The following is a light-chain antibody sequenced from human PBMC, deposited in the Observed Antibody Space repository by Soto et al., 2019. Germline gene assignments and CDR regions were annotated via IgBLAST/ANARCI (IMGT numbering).Light chain of an antibody. Sequence: QSALTQPASVSGSPGQSFTISCTGSSSDVGGYNYVSWYQQHPGKAPKLMIYDVSNRPSGVSNRFSGSKSGNTASLTISGLQAEDEADYYCRSYTSSSPYVFGTGTKVTVL. J-gene: IGLJ1*01. CDR3: RSYTSSSPYV. V-gene: IGLV2-14*01. CDR1: SSDVGGYNY. CDR2: DVS.